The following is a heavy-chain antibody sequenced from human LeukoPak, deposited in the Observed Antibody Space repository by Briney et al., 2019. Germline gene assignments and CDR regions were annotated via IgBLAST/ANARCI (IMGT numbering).Heavy chain of an antibody. CDR2: ISPSGDRT. CDR3: ARAFRPASDPHDFYDF. Sequence: GGSLKLSCAASGSTFSYHPMHWVRQASGRRLEYVSAISPSGDRTWYADSVKGRFTISRDNSKNTMYLQMGSLRPEDMGVYYCARAFRPASDPHDFYDFWGRGTTVTVSS. CDR1: GSTFSYHP. V-gene: IGHV3-64*02. J-gene: IGHJ3*01. D-gene: IGHD3/OR15-3a*01.